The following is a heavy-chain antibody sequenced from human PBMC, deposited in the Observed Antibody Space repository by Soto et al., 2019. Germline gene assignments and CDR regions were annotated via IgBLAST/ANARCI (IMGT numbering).Heavy chain of an antibody. V-gene: IGHV3-30*03. D-gene: IGHD5-18*01. CDR1: GFTFTSYG. J-gene: IGHJ4*02. CDR3: VSDRGYGHASVPYS. CDR2: ISYDGGLQ. Sequence: ESGGGVVQPGRSLRLSCAASGFTFTSYGMHWVRQAPGTRLGWVAVISYDGGLQHYADSVKGRFTISRDNSKNMGLLQMNSLRAEDTAVYYCVSDRGYGHASVPYSWGQGTLVSVSS.